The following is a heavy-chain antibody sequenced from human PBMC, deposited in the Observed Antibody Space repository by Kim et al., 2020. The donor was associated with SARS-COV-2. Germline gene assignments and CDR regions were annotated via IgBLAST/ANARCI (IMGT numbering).Heavy chain of an antibody. CDR1: GGTFSSYA. CDR3: ARDEGYCSGGSCHDYYYGMDV. CDR2: IIPIFGTA. V-gene: IGHV1-69*13. Sequence: SVKVSCKASGGTFSSYAISWVRQAPGQGLEWMGGIIPIFGTANYAQKFQGRVTITADESTSTAYMELSSLRSEDTAVYYCARDEGYCSGGSCHDYYYGMDVGRKETRVTVSS. D-gene: IGHD2-15*01. J-gene: IGHJ6*04.